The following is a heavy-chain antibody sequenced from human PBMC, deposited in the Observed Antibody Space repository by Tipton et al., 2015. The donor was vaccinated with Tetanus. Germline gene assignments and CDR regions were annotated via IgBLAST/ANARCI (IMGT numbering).Heavy chain of an antibody. J-gene: IGHJ5*02. D-gene: IGHD3-9*01. Sequence: TLSLTCTVSGGSISSYYWSWIRQPPGKGLEWIGYIYYSGSTNYNPSLKSRVTISVDTSKNQFSLKLSSVTAADTAVYYCARESPATGTENWFDPWGQGTLVTVSS. V-gene: IGHV4-59*01. CDR1: GGSISSYY. CDR3: ARESPATGTENWFDP. CDR2: IYYSGST.